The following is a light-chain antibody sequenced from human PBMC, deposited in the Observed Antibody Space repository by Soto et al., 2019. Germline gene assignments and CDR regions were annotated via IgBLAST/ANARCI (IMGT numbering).Light chain of an antibody. CDR1: QNIGIY. J-gene: IGKJ1*01. V-gene: IGKV1-39*01. CDR3: QQYYSSAPSWT. Sequence: DIQMTQSPASLSASVGDRVTITCRASQNIGIYLHWYQHRPGKAPNLLIYAASSLQSGVPSRFSGSGSGTEFTLTISSLQTDDFATYYCQQYYSSAPSWTFGQGTKVELK. CDR2: AAS.